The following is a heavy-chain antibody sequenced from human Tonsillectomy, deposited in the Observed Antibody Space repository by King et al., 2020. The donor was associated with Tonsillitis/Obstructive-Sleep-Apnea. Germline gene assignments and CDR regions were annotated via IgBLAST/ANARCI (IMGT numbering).Heavy chain of an antibody. D-gene: IGHD2-21*02. V-gene: IGHV3-7*03. J-gene: IGHJ3*02. CDR3: AREGWLLGLWAFYI. CDR1: GFTFSSYW. Sequence: VQLVESGGGLVQPGGSLRLSCAASGFTFSSYWMSWVRQAPGKGLEWVANIKQDGSEKYYVDSVKGRFTISRDKAKNSLYLQMNSLRAEDTAVCYCAREGWLLGLWAFYIWGQGTMVTVSS. CDR2: IKQDGSEK.